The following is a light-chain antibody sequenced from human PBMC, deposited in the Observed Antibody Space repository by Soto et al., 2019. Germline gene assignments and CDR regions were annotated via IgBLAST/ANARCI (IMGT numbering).Light chain of an antibody. Sequence: SALTQPASVSGSPGQSITISCTGTSNDVGGYNYVSWYQQHPGKAPKLMIYEVSNRPSGVSNRFSGSKSGNTASLTISGLQAEDEADYYCSSYTSSSLWTFGQGTK. J-gene: IGLJ3*02. CDR2: EVS. V-gene: IGLV2-14*01. CDR3: SSYTSSSLWT. CDR1: SNDVGGYNY.